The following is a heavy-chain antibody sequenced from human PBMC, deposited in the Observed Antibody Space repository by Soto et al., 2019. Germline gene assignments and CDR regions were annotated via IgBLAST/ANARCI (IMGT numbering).Heavy chain of an antibody. CDR1: GYTSTSYG. V-gene: IGHV1-18*04. J-gene: IGHJ6*02. Sequence: QVQLVQSGAEVKKPGASVKVSCKASGYTSTSYGISWVRQAPGQGLEWMGWISAYNGNTNYAQKLQGRVTMTTDTSTSTAYMELRSLRSDDTAVYYCARGDTAMVTGDYYYYGMDVWGQGTTVTVSS. CDR3: ARGDTAMVTGDYYYYGMDV. CDR2: ISAYNGNT. D-gene: IGHD5-18*01.